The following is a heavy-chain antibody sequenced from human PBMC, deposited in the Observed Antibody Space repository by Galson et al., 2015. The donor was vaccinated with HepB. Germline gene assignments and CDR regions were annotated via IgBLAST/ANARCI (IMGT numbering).Heavy chain of an antibody. CDR2: ISGSGVST. Sequence: SLRLSCAASGFTFSSYAMSWVRQAPGKGLEWVSAISGSGVSTYYADSVKGRFTISRDSSKNTLYLQMNSLRAEDTAVYYCAKRGGYFDSSGYYVIDYWGQGTLVTVSS. D-gene: IGHD3-22*01. CDR1: GFTFSSYA. J-gene: IGHJ4*02. V-gene: IGHV3-23*01. CDR3: AKRGGYFDSSGYYVIDY.